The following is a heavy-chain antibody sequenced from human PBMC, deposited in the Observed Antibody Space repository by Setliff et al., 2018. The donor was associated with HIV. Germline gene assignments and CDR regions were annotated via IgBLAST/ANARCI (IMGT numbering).Heavy chain of an antibody. CDR2: ISPYNGNT. CDR1: GYTFTNFG. V-gene: IGHV1-18*01. J-gene: IGHJ4*02. Sequence: ASVKVSCKASGYTFTNFGITWVRQAPGQGLEWMGWISPYNGNTNYAPGLHGRVTMTTDTSTSTASLELRSLRSDDTAVYYCARDRIPSKWLLESDYWGQGTLVTVSS. CDR3: ARDRIPSKWLLESDY. D-gene: IGHD3-22*01.